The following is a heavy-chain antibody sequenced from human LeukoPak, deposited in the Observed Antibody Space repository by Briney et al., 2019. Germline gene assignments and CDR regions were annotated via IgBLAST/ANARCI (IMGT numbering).Heavy chain of an antibody. CDR2: MNPNSGNT. Sequence: APVKVSCEASGYTFTSYNINWVRQATGQGLEWMGWMNPNSGNTGYSQKFQGRVTMTRNTSISTAYMELSSLRSEDTAVYFCARFYYYGSGNYHNVQFYYYGVDVWGQGTTVTVSS. J-gene: IGHJ6*02. CDR3: ARFYYYGSGNYHNVQFYYYGVDV. D-gene: IGHD3-10*01. CDR1: GYTFTSYN. V-gene: IGHV1-8*01.